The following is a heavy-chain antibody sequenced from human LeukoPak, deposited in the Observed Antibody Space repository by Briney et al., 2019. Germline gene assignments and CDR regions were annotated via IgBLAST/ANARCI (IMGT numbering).Heavy chain of an antibody. V-gene: IGHV4-39*01. Sequence: PSETLSLTCTVSGGSIRSSSYYWGWIRQPPGKGLEWIGSIHYSGSTDYNPSLKSRVTISVETSKNQFSLKLSSVTAADTAVYYCARMGRYYGSGYYYYYYYMDVWGKGTTVTVSS. CDR3: ARMGRYYGSGYYYYYYYMDV. CDR2: IHYSGST. J-gene: IGHJ6*03. D-gene: IGHD3-10*01. CDR1: GGSIRSSSYY.